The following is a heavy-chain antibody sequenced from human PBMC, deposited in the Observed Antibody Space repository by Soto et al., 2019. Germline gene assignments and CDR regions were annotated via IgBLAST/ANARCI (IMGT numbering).Heavy chain of an antibody. V-gene: IGHV3-7*01. CDR2: IKEDGSVK. J-gene: IGHJ4*02. CDR1: GFTFSSYW. Sequence: EVQLVESGGGLVQPGGSLRLSCAASGFTFSSYWMTWVRQAPGRGLEWVANIKEDGSVKGYVGSVKGRFTISRDNARNSLNRLMDSLRAEDAAVYYCARDIVEGACSLDYWGQGTLVTVSS. D-gene: IGHD3-22*01. CDR3: ARDIVEGACSLDY.